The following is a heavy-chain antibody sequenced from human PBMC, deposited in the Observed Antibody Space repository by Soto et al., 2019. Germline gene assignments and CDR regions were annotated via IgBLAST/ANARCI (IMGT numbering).Heavy chain of an antibody. Sequence: QVQLQESGPGLVKTSDTLSLTCTVSGGSITPYYWSWIRQPPGEGLEWIGYVSYSGKTGYNPSLKSRVSMSIGTSYNEFSLKLTSLTGADAATCYCARQPYTGVTALDVGGKGTTVAVSS. CDR1: GGSITPYY. CDR3: ARQPYTGVTALDV. J-gene: IGHJ3*01. CDR2: VSYSGKT. V-gene: IGHV4-59*07. D-gene: IGHD3-10*01.